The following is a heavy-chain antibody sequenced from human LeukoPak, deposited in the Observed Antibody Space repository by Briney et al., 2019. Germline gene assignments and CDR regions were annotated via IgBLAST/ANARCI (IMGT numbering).Heavy chain of an antibody. CDR1: GFTFDDYG. CDR2: INWNGGST. Sequence: PGGSLRLSCAASGFTFDDYGMSWVRQAPGKGLEWVSGINWNGGSTGYADSVKGRFTISRDSAKNSLYLQMNSLRAEDTALYYCARDLDYYDSSGYSYFDYWGQGTLVTVSS. CDR3: ARDLDYYDSSGYSYFDY. D-gene: IGHD3-22*01. V-gene: IGHV3-20*04. J-gene: IGHJ4*02.